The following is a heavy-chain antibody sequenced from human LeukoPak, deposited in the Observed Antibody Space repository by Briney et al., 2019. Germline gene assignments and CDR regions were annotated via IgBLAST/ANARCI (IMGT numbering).Heavy chain of an antibody. CDR3: ARSRAAAVAAADDYGMDV. CDR2: INPNSGGT. V-gene: IGHV1-2*04. CDR1: GYIFSDYY. Sequence: ASVKVSCKASGYIFSDYYMHWVRQAPGQGLEWMGWINPNSGGTNYAQKFQGWVTMTRDTSISTAYMELSRLRSDDTAVYYCARSRAAAVAAADDYGMDVWGQGTTVTVSS. J-gene: IGHJ6*02. D-gene: IGHD6-13*01.